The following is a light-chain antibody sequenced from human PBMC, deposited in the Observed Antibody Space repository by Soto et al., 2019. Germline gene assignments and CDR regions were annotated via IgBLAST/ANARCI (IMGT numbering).Light chain of an antibody. J-gene: IGLJ3*02. CDR1: SSDVGGYNY. CDR3: SSYTTSNTLV. V-gene: IGLV2-14*01. CDR2: EVS. Sequence: QSALTQPASVSGSPGQSITISCTGTSSDVGGYNYVSWYQQFPGKAPKLMIYEVSNRPSRVSDRFSGSKSGNTASLTISGLQADDEANYYCSSYTTSNTLVFGGGTKLTVL.